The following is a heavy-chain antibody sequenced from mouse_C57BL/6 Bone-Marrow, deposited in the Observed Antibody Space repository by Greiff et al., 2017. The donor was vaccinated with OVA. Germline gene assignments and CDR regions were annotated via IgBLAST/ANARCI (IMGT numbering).Heavy chain of an antibody. CDR3: ARWRTVVPDY. CDR2: INPYNGGT. CDR1: GYTFTDYY. J-gene: IGHJ2*01. V-gene: IGHV1-19*01. Sequence: VQLKESGPVLVKPGASVKMSCKASGYTFTDYYMNWVKQSHGKSLEWIGVINPYNGGTSYNQKFKGKATLTVDKSSSTAYMELNSLTSEDSAVYYCARWRTVVPDYWGQGTTLTVSS. D-gene: IGHD1-1*01.